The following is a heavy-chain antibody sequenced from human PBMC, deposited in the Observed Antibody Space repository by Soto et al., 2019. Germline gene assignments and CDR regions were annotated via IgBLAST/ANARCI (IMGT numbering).Heavy chain of an antibody. CDR3: SMIGVIIPRPH. CDR2: ISGSGGGT. CDR1: GFIFNNYA. D-gene: IGHD3-22*01. V-gene: IGHV3-23*01. Sequence: PGGSLRLSCAASGFIFNNYAMNWVRQAPGKGLEWVSTISGSGGGTYHADSVKGRFTISRDNSKYTLYLQMNSLRAEDTAVYYCSMIGVIIPRPHWGQGTLVTVSS. J-gene: IGHJ4*02.